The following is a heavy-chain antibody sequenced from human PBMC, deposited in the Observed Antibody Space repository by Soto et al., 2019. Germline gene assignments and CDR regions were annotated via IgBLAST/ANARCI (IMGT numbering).Heavy chain of an antibody. CDR3: ARGYCSTTSCYNYMDV. CDR1: GFTFSAYT. CDR2: ISSSGSTT. V-gene: IGHV3-48*01. J-gene: IGHJ6*03. Sequence: GGSLRLSCAASGFTFSAYTMNWVRQAPGKGLEWVSYISSSGSTTYYADSVKGRFTISRDNAKNSLYLQMNSLRAEDTAVYYCARGYCSTTSCYNYMDVWGKGTTVTVSS. D-gene: IGHD2-2*02.